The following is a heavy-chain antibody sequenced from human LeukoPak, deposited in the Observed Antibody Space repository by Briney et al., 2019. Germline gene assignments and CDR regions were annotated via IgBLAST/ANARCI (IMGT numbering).Heavy chain of an antibody. V-gene: IGHV3-15*01. CDR2: IKSKTDGGTT. Sequence: GGSLRLSCAASGFTFSNAWMSWVRQAPGKGLEWVGRIKSKTDGGTTDYAAPVKGRFTISRDDSKNTLYLQMNSLRAEDTAVYYCARHREISSRDFEYWGQGTLVTVSS. D-gene: IGHD1-14*01. CDR1: GFTFSNAW. CDR3: ARHREISSRDFEY. J-gene: IGHJ4*02.